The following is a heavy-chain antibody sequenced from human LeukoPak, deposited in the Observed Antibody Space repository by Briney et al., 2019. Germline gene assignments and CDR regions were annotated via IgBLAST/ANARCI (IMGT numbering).Heavy chain of an antibody. CDR1: GFTFSSYS. Sequence: PGGSLRLSCGASGFTFSSYSMNWDRQAPGKGLEWVSSINSSSGYIYYADSVKGRFTISRDNAKNSLYLQMNSLRAEDTAVYYCARDYYDSSGYFASGDYWGQGTLVTVSS. CDR3: ARDYYDSSGYFASGDY. J-gene: IGHJ4*02. CDR2: INSSSGYI. D-gene: IGHD3-22*01. V-gene: IGHV3-21*01.